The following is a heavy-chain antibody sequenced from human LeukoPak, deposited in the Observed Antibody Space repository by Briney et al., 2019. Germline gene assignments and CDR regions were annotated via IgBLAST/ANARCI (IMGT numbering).Heavy chain of an antibody. CDR3: ATRDWARLGELGSNFDY. CDR2: IYYSGST. V-gene: IGHV4-39*01. Sequence: PSETLSLTCTVSGGSISSSSYYWGWIRQPPGKGLEWIGSIYYSGSTYYNPSLKSRVTISVDTSKNQFSLKLSSVTAADTAVYYCATRDWARLGELGSNFDYWGQGTLVTVSS. J-gene: IGHJ4*02. D-gene: IGHD3-16*01. CDR1: GGSISSSSYY.